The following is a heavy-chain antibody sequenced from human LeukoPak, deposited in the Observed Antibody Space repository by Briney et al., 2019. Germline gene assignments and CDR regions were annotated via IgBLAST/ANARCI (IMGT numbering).Heavy chain of an antibody. CDR3: ARVIRTPGGYYYYYMDV. V-gene: IGHV1-18*01. CDR1: GYTFTSYD. Sequence: ASVKVSCKASGYTFTSYDITWVRQAPGQGLEWMGWISTYNGNTNYAQKLQGRVTMTTDTPTSTAYMELRSLRSDDTAVYFCARVIRTPGGYYYYYMDVWGKGTTVTISS. J-gene: IGHJ6*03. CDR2: ISTYNGNT. D-gene: IGHD1-14*01.